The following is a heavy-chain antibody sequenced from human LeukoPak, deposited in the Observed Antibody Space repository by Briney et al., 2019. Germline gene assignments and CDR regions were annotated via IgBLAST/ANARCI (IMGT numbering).Heavy chain of an antibody. CDR1: GGTFSSYA. CDR3: ARVSSGWYGVVFQYFDY. D-gene: IGHD6-19*01. J-gene: IGHJ4*02. CDR2: IIPIFGTA. Sequence: ASVKVSCKASGGTFSSYAISWVRQAPGQGLEWVGGIIPIFGTANYAQKFQGRVTITADESTSTAYMELSSLRSEDTAVYYCARVSSGWYGVVFQYFDYWGQGTLVTVSS. V-gene: IGHV1-69*13.